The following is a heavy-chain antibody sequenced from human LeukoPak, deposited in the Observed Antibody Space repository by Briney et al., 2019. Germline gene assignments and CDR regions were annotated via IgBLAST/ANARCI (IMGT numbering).Heavy chain of an antibody. V-gene: IGHV3-9*01. D-gene: IGHD3-3*01. CDR1: GFTFDDYA. CDR3: VKAIKSVSDRGINDFWTVWGDMDV. Sequence: GGSLRLSCAASGFTFDDYAMHWVRQAPGKGLEWVSGISWNSGNIGYADSVKGRFTISRDNAKNSLYLQMISLRAEDTALYYCVKAIKSVSDRGINDFWTVWGDMDVWGQGTTVTVSS. J-gene: IGHJ6*02. CDR2: ISWNSGNI.